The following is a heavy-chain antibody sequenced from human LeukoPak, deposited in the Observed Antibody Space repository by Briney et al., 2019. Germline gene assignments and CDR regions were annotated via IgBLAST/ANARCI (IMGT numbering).Heavy chain of an antibody. V-gene: IGHV3-53*01. D-gene: IGHD4-23*01. J-gene: IGHJ3*02. CDR2: LYSGGSA. CDR3: ARITVESGRYEAFDI. Sequence: QSGGSLRLSCAASGFTVSSNYMGWVRQASEKGLEWVSILYSGGSAYYADSVKGRFTISRDNSKNTLYLQMNSLRVEDTAVYYCARITVESGRYEAFDIWGQGTLVSVSS. CDR1: GFTVSSNY.